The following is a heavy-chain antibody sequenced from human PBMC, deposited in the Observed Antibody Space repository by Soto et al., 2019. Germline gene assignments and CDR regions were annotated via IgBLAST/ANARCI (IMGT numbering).Heavy chain of an antibody. CDR1: GFTFSSYA. D-gene: IGHD2-15*01. CDR2: ISGSGGST. CDR3: AEPFCSGGSCYSLDF. J-gene: IGHJ4*02. Sequence: EVQLLESGGGLVQPGGSLRLSCAASGFTFSSYAMSWVRQAPGKGLEWVSGISGSGGSTYYADSVKGRFTISRDNSKNTLYLQMSTLRAEDTAVYYCAEPFCSGGSCYSLDFWGQGTLVTVSS. V-gene: IGHV3-23*01.